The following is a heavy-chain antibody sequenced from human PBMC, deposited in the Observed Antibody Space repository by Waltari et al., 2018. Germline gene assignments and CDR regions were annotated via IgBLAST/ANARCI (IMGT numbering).Heavy chain of an antibody. CDR2: INHSGRT. J-gene: IGHJ4*02. V-gene: IGHV4-34*01. CDR3: ARGSSEWFQGYYFDY. Sequence: QVQLQQWGAGLLKPSETQSLTCAVYGGSFSGYYWSWIRQPPGKGLEWIGEINHSGRTNYNPSLKSRVTISVDTSKNQFSLKLSSVTAADTAVYYCARGSSEWFQGYYFDYWGQGTLVTVSS. D-gene: IGHD3-3*01. CDR1: GGSFSGYY.